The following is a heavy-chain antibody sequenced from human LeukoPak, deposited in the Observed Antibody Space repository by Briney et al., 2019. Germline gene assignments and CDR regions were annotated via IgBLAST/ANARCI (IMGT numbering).Heavy chain of an antibody. J-gene: IGHJ3*02. V-gene: IGHV3-49*04. CDR2: IRSKAYGGTT. CDR1: GFTFGDYA. CDR3: TRDCSGGSCWGDAFDI. D-gene: IGHD2-15*01. Sequence: GRSLRLSCIASGFTFGDYAMSWVRQAPGKGLEWVGFIRSKAYGGTTEYAASVKSRFSISRDDSKSIAYLQMNSLRTEDTAVFYCTRDCSGGSCWGDAFDIWGQGTIVTVSS.